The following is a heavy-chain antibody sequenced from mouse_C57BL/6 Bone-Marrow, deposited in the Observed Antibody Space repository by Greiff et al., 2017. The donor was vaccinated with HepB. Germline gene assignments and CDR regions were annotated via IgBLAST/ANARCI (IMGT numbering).Heavy chain of an antibody. CDR2: IYPGGGYT. CDR1: GYTFTNYW. CDR3: ARGPWFAY. J-gene: IGHJ3*01. V-gene: IGHV1-63*01. Sequence: QVQLKESGAELVRPGTSVKMSCKASGYTFTNYWIGWAKQRPGHGLEWIGDIYPGGGYTNYNEKFKGKATLTADKSSSTAYMQFSSLTSEDSAIYYCARGPWFAYWGQGTLVTVSA.